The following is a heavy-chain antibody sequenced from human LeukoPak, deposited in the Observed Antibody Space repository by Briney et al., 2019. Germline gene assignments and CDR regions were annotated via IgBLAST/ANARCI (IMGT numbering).Heavy chain of an antibody. D-gene: IGHD3-22*01. J-gene: IGHJ4*02. V-gene: IGHV3-53*01. Sequence: GGSLRLSCAASGFSVRTTYMSWVRQAPGKGLEWVSVLYTGGGTDHADSVKGRFTISRDNSKNTLSLQMNSLRVEDTAIYYCTRSGYRHPYHFDSWGQGTLVTVSS. CDR1: GFSVRTTY. CDR3: TRSGYRHPYHFDS. CDR2: LYTGGGT.